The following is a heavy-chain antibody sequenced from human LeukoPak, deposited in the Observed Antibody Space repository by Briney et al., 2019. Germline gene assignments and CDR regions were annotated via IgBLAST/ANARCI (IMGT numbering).Heavy chain of an antibody. D-gene: IGHD2-15*01. CDR3: ARLRYCSGGSCYGDY. CDR2: IYPGDSDT. V-gene: IGHV5-51*01. Sequence: GESLKISCKGPGYSFTTYWIGWVRQMPGKGLEWMGIIYPGDSDTRYSPSFQGQVSISADKSITTAYLQWSSLKASDTAMYFCARLRYCSGGSCYGDYWGQGTLVTVSS. J-gene: IGHJ4*02. CDR1: GYSFTTYW.